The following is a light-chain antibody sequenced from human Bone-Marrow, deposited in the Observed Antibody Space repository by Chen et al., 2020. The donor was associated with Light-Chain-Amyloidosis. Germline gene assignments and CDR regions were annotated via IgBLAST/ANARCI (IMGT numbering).Light chain of an antibody. V-gene: IGLV3-21*02. CDR2: DDS. CDR1: NIGSTS. CDR3: QVWDSSSDRPV. J-gene: IGLJ3*02. Sequence: SYVLTQPSSVSVAPGQTATIACGGNNIGSTSVPWYQQTPGQAPLLVVYDDSDRPSGIPERLSGSNSGNTATLTISRVEAGDEADYYCQVWDSSSDRPVFGGGTKLTVL.